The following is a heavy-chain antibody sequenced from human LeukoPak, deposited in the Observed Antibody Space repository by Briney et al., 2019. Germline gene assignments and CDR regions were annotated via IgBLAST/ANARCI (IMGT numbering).Heavy chain of an antibody. CDR3: ARVGADGSGFLFDY. V-gene: IGHV4-34*01. CDR1: GWSFSGDY. CDR2: INHSGST. Sequence: SETLSLTCAVYGWSFSGDYWSWIRQPPGKGLEWIGKINHSGSTNYNPSLKSRVTISVDTSKNQFSLKLSSVTAADTAVYYCARVGADGSGFLFDYWGQGTLVTVSS. D-gene: IGHD3-10*01. J-gene: IGHJ4*02.